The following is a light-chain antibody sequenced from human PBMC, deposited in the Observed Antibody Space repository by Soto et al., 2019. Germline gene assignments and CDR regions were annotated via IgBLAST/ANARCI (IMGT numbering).Light chain of an antibody. CDR1: QSVSSS. V-gene: IGKV3-20*01. CDR3: QHYGSSRT. Sequence: EIVLTQSPCTLSLSPGQRATLSCRASQSVSSSLAWYQRKPGQAPRLLIYGASSRATGIPDRFSGSGSGPDFNLTISRLEPEDFAVYFCQHYGSSRTFGQGTKVDIK. J-gene: IGKJ1*01. CDR2: GAS.